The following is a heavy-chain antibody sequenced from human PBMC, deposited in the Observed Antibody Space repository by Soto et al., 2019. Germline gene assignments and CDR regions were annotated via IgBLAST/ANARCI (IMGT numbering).Heavy chain of an antibody. Sequence: QITLKESGPTLVKPTQTLTLTCTFSGFSLSTSGVGVGWIRQPPGKALEWLALIYWDDDNRYSPSLKSRLTITKDTSKNQVVLTMTNMDPVDTATYYFAHIASYYQFDWFDPWGQGTLVTVSS. J-gene: IGHJ5*02. CDR1: GFSLSTSGVG. V-gene: IGHV2-5*02. D-gene: IGHD3-10*01. CDR3: AHIASYYQFDWFDP. CDR2: IYWDDDN.